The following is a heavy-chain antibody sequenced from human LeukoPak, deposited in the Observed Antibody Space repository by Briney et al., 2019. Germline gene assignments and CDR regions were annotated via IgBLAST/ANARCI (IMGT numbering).Heavy chain of an antibody. J-gene: IGHJ3*02. D-gene: IGHD3-22*01. CDR2: ISWNSGSI. CDR3: AKDSGYYYDSGAFDI. V-gene: IGHV3-9*01. Sequence: PGGSLRLSCAASGFTFDDYAMHWVRQAPGKGLEWVSGISWNSGSIGYADSVKGRFTISRDNAENSLYLQMNSLRAEDTALYYCAKDSGYYYDSGAFDIWGQGTMVTVSS. CDR1: GFTFDDYA.